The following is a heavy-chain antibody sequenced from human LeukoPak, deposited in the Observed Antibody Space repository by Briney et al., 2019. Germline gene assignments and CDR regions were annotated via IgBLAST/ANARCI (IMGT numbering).Heavy chain of an antibody. V-gene: IGHV4-59*01. D-gene: IGHD1-26*01. J-gene: IGHJ6*03. CDR3: AREGPIVGATTYYYYYYMDV. CDR1: GGSFSGYY. Sequence: PSETLSLTCAVYGGSFSGYYWSWIRQPPGKGLEWIGYIYYSGSTNYNPSLKSRVTISVDTSKNQFSLKLSSVTAADTAVYYCAREGPIVGATTYYYYYYMDVWGKGTTVTISS. CDR2: IYYSGST.